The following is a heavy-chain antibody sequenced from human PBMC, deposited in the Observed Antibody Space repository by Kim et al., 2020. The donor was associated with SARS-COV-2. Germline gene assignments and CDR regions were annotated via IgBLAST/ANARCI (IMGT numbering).Heavy chain of an antibody. D-gene: IGHD3-22*01. CDR1: GFTFSSYA. CDR2: ISYDGSNK. V-gene: IGHV3-30*04. Sequence: GGSLRLSCAASGFTFSSYAMHWVRQAPGKGLEWVAVISYDGSNKYYADSVKGRFTISRDNSKNTLYLQMNSLRAEDMAVYYCARETYYYDSSGSPALGYWGQGTLVTVSS. CDR3: ARETYYYDSSGSPALGY. J-gene: IGHJ4*02.